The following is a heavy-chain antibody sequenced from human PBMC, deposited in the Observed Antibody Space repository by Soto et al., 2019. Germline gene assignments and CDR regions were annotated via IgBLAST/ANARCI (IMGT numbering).Heavy chain of an antibody. J-gene: IGHJ4*02. Sequence: QVQLVESGGGVVQPGRSLRLSCVASGFTFSSYGMHWVRQAPGKGLEWVAIISYDGSNTYYADSVKGRFTISRDNSKNKLYLQMNSLRAEDTSVYYCATEGRLSGSYYISSSYYFDYWGQGTLVTVSS. CDR3: ATEGRLSGSYYISSSYYFDY. CDR1: GFTFSSYG. V-gene: IGHV3-30*03. D-gene: IGHD1-26*01. CDR2: ISYDGSNT.